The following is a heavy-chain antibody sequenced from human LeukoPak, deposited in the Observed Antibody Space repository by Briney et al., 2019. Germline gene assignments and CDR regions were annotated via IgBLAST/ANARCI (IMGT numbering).Heavy chain of an antibody. CDR1: GFTFSSYA. CDR2: ISYDGSNK. D-gene: IGHD6-19*01. Sequence: PGGSLRLSCAASGFTFSSYAMHWVRQAPGKGLEWVAVISYDGSNKYYADSVKGRFTISRDNSKNTLYLQMNSLRAEDTAVYYCAKCLSSGWHRRDAFDIWGQGTMVTVSS. J-gene: IGHJ3*02. CDR3: AKCLSSGWHRRDAFDI. V-gene: IGHV3-30*04.